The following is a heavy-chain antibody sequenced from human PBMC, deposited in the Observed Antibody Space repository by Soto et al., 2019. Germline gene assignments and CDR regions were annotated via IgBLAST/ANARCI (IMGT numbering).Heavy chain of an antibody. J-gene: IGHJ4*02. CDR3: ATRSFGPYYYDSSGYYYFDY. V-gene: IGHV3-23*01. D-gene: IGHD3-22*01. CDR2: ISANCAST. Sequence: GSLRLSCAGSGFTFSSYAMSWVRQAPGKGLEWVSTISANCASTYYADSVKCRVTMTEDTSTDTAYMELSSLRSEDTAVYYCATRSFGPYYYDSSGYYYFDYWGQGTLVTVSS. CDR1: GFTFSSYA.